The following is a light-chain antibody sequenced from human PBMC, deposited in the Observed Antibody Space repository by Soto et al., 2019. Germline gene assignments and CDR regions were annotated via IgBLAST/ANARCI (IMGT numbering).Light chain of an antibody. Sequence: EIVLTQSPATLSLSPGERATLSCRASQSVSSYLAWYHQKPGQAPRLLIYDASNSATAIPARFSGSGSGTDFTLTISSLEPEDLAVYDCQHHSNRRAFGQGTRLEIK. V-gene: IGKV3-11*01. CDR2: DAS. J-gene: IGKJ5*01. CDR3: QHHSNRRA. CDR1: QSVSSY.